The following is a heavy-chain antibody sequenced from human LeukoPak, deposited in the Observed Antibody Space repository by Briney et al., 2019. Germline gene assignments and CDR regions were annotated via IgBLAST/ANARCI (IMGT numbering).Heavy chain of an antibody. CDR2: INPNRGDT. CDR1: GCTFTEYY. J-gene: IGHJ3*02. D-gene: IGHD6-19*01. V-gene: IGHV1-2*02. Sequence: ASVKVSCKPSGCTFTEYYIHWVRQAPGQGLEWMGWINPNRGDTIYAQKFQGRVTMTRDKSISTAYMELTRLRSDDTAVYYCARVRPHSSGWYSAAFDIWGQGTMVTVSS. CDR3: ARVRPHSSGWYSAAFDI.